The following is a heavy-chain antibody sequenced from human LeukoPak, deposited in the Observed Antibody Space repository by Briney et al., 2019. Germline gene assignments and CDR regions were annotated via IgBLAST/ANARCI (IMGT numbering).Heavy chain of an antibody. J-gene: IGHJ4*02. Sequence: GGSLRLSCAASGFTFSGSAMHWVRQASGKGLEWVGRIRSKANSYATAYAASVKGRFTISRDDSKNTAYLQMNSLKTEDTAMYYCTRLLPKYYYDSSGYYGRDYWGQGTLVTVSS. V-gene: IGHV3-73*01. D-gene: IGHD3-22*01. CDR3: TRLLPKYYYDSSGYYGRDY. CDR1: GFTFSGSA. CDR2: IRSKANSYAT.